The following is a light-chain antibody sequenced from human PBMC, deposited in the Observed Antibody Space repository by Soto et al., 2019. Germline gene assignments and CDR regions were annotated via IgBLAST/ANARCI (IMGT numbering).Light chain of an antibody. J-gene: IGKJ5*01. Sequence: VMTQSPLSLPVTLGQPASISCRSSQSVSSYLAWYQQKPGQAPRLLIYDASNRATGIPARFSGSGSGTDFTLTISSLEPEDFAVYYCQQRSNWPITFGQGTRLEIK. CDR3: QQRSNWPIT. CDR2: DAS. CDR1: QSVSSY. V-gene: IGKV3-11*01.